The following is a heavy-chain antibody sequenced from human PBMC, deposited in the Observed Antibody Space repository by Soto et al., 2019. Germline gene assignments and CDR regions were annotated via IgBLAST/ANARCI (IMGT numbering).Heavy chain of an antibody. CDR2: IYHSGST. Sequence: PSETLSLTCTVSNGSISSAIYYWGWIRQPPGKGLEWIGYIYHSGSTDYNPSLKSRVTISVDTSKNQFSLKLSSVTAADTAVYYCARGGYSGYGRRSWPYYMDVWGKGTTVTVSS. CDR1: NGSISSAIYY. J-gene: IGHJ6*03. CDR3: ARGGYSGYGRRSWPYYMDV. V-gene: IGHV4-61*01. D-gene: IGHD5-12*01.